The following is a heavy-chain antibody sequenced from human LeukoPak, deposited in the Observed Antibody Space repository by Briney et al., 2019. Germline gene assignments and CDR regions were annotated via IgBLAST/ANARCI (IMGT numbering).Heavy chain of an antibody. CDR1: GYTFASYG. J-gene: IGHJ4*02. D-gene: IGHD3-10*01. Sequence: VASVKVSCKASGYTFASYGISWVRQAPGQGLEWMGWISAYNGNTNYAQELQGRVTMTTDTSTSTAYMELRSLRSDDTAVYYCARIRSAAGSIALDYWGQGTLVTVSS. V-gene: IGHV1-18*01. CDR3: ARIRSAAGSIALDY. CDR2: ISAYNGNT.